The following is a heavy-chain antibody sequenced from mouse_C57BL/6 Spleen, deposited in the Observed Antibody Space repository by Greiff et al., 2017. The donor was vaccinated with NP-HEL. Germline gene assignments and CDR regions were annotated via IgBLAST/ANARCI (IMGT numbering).Heavy chain of an antibody. CDR3: ARENFYAMDD. Sequence: EVKLMESGGGLVKPGGSLTLSCAASGFTFSSYAMSWFRQTPEKRLVWVATFSDGGSYTYYPANVKGRFTISRDNAKNNLYLQMSHLMSEDTAMYYCARENFYAMDDWGQGTSVTVSS. J-gene: IGHJ4*01. V-gene: IGHV5-4*01. CDR1: GFTFSSYA. CDR2: FSDGGSYT.